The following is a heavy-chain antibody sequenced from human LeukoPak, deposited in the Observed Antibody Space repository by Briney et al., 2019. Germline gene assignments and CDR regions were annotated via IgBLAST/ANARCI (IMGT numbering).Heavy chain of an antibody. D-gene: IGHD6-13*01. CDR3: ASLGAAGRDY. J-gene: IGHJ4*02. V-gene: IGHV3-21*01. Sequence: GGSLRLSCAASGFTFSSYAMSWVRQAPGKGLEWVSSISSSSSYIYYADSVKGRFTISRDNAKNSLYLQMNSLRAEDTAVYYCASLGAAGRDYWGQGTLVTVSS. CDR2: ISSSSSYI. CDR1: GFTFSSYA.